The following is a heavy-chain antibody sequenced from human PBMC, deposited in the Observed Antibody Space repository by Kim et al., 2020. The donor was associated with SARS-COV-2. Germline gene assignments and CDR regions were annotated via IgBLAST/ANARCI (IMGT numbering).Heavy chain of an antibody. CDR2: INPNSGGT. Sequence: ASVKVSCKASGYTFTGYYIHWVRQAPGQGLEWMGRINPNSGGTNYAQKFQGRVTMTRDTSISTAYMELSRLRSDDTAVYYCAREISGSSWYGGNWYFNLWGRGTLVTVSS. D-gene: IGHD6-13*01. CDR3: AREISGSSWYGGNWYFNL. V-gene: IGHV1-2*06. J-gene: IGHJ2*01. CDR1: GYTFTGYY.